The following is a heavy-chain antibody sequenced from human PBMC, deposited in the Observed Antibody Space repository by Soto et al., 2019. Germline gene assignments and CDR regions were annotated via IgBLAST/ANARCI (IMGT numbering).Heavy chain of an antibody. J-gene: IGHJ5*02. CDR2: IYYSGST. Sequence: SETLSLTCTVSGGSISSGDYYWSWIRQPPGKGLEWIGYIYYSGSTYYNPSLKSRVTISVDTSKNQFSLKLSSVTAADTAVYYCARVDDQYYYDSSRNWFDLWGQGTLVTVSS. CDR3: ARVDDQYYYDSSRNWFDL. D-gene: IGHD3-22*01. V-gene: IGHV4-30-4*01. CDR1: GGSISSGDYY.